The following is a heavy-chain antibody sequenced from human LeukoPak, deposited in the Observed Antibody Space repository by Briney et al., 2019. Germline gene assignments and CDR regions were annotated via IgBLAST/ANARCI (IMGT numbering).Heavy chain of an antibody. Sequence: SETLSLTCTVSGGSISSHYWSWIRQPPGKGLEWIGYIYYSGSTNYHPALKSRVTISVDPSKNQFSLKLSSVTAADTAVYYCARVHTNYDFWSGYSAKLGWFDPWGQGTLVTVSS. D-gene: IGHD3-3*01. J-gene: IGHJ5*02. CDR2: IYYSGST. CDR1: GGSISSHY. CDR3: ARVHTNYDFWSGYSAKLGWFDP. V-gene: IGHV4-59*11.